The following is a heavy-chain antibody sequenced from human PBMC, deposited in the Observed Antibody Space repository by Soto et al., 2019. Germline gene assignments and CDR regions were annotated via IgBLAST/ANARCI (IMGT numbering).Heavy chain of an antibody. Sequence: GASVKVSCKASGYTFTGYYMHWVRQAPGQGLEWMGWINPNSGGTNYAQKFQGRVTMTRDTSISTAYMELSRLRSDDTAVYYCAIGLGELSLYTYYGMDVWGQGTTVTVSS. D-gene: IGHD3-16*02. CDR2: INPNSGGT. V-gene: IGHV1-2*02. J-gene: IGHJ6*02. CDR1: GYTFTGYY. CDR3: AIGLGELSLYTYYGMDV.